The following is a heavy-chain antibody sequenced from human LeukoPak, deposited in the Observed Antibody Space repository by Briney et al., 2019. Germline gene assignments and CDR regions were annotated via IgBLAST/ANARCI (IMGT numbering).Heavy chain of an antibody. V-gene: IGHV1-58*01. CDR1: GFTFTSSA. Sequence: SVKVSCEASGFTFTSSAVQWVRQARGQRLEWIGWIVVGSGNTNYAQKFQERVTITRDMSTSTAYMELSSLRSEDTAVYYCAAFRRDLAARSHFDYWGQGTLVTVSP. CDR2: IVVGSGNT. CDR3: AAFRRDLAARSHFDY. D-gene: IGHD5-24*01. J-gene: IGHJ4*02.